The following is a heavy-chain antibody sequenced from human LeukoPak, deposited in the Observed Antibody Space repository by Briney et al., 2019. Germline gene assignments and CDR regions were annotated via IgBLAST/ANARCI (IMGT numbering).Heavy chain of an antibody. CDR2: IYYSGST. Sequence: SETLSLTCTVSGGSISSGGYYWSWIRQHPGKGLEWIEYIYYSGSTYYNPSLKSRVTISVDTSKNQFSLKLSSVTAADPAVYYCARDRNIGGLQEKWFRPWGQGTLVTVSS. CDR3: ARDRNIGGLQEKWFRP. J-gene: IGHJ5*02. V-gene: IGHV4-31*03. D-gene: IGHD5-24*01. CDR1: GGSISSGGYY.